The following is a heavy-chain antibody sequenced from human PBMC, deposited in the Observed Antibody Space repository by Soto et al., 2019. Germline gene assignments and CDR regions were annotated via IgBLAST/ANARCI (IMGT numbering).Heavy chain of an antibody. CDR1: GFTFSNAW. V-gene: IGHV3-15*01. D-gene: IGHD2-15*01. CDR2: IKSKTDGGTT. J-gene: IGHJ3*02. CDR3: TTAAVVVVAADDAFDI. Sequence: GGSLRLSCAASGFTFSNAWMSWVRQAPGKGLEWVGRIKSKTDGGTTDYAAPVKGRFTSSREDSKNTLYLQMNSLKTEETAVYYCTTAAVVVVAADDAFDIWGQGTMVTVSS.